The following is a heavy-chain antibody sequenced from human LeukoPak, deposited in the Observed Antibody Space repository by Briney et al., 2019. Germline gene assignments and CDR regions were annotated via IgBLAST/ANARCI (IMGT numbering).Heavy chain of an antibody. J-gene: IGHJ4*02. CDR3: ARGSSTWYFDY. V-gene: IGHV5-51*01. CDR1: GYSFTNYW. D-gene: IGHD6-13*01. CDR2: IETVDSHT. Sequence: GESLQISCQASGYSFTNYWIAWLRPMPGKGLEWMGTIETVDSHTTYSPSFQGQVTISVDKSIRTAYFQWSSLKASDSATYYCARGSSTWYFDYWGQGTLVTVSS.